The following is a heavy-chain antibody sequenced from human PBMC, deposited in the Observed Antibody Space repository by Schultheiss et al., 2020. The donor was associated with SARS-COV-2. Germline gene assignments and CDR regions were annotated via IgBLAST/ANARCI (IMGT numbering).Heavy chain of an antibody. CDR2: INHSGST. CDR3: ARETGYSSSCYGY. CDR1: GGSFSGYY. Sequence: SETLSLTCAVYGGSFSGYYWSWIRQPPGKGLEWIGEINHSGSTNYNPSLKSRVTILVDTSKNQFSLKLSSVTAADTAVYYCARETGYSSSCYGYWGQGTLVTVSS. J-gene: IGHJ4*02. V-gene: IGHV4-34*01. D-gene: IGHD6-13*01.